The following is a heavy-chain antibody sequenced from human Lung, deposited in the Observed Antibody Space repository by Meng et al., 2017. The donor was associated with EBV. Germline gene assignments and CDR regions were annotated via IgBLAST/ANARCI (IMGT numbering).Heavy chain of an antibody. V-gene: IGHV4-30-4*01. CDR3: ARSPYSGSALPFFDY. CDR2: IYYSGST. Sequence: QVPLQEAGPGLGKPSQTLSLTFTVSGDSFNSPDYYWSWIRQPPEKGLEWIGYIYYSGSTYYNPSLKSRVSISGDTSNKQFSLKLTSVTAADTAVYYCARSPYSGSALPFFDYWGQGSLVTVSS. CDR1: GDSFNSPDYY. D-gene: IGHD1-26*01. J-gene: IGHJ4*02.